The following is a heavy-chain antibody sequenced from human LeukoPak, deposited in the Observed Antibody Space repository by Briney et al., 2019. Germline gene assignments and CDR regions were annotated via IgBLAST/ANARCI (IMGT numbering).Heavy chain of an antibody. V-gene: IGHV1-2*02. J-gene: IGHJ4*02. D-gene: IGHD5-18*01. Sequence: ASVKVSCKASGYTFTVKYMHWVRQAAGQGLEWMGWINPNSGGANYAQNFQGRVTMTRDTSASTVYMELTGLTSDDTAVYFCARGGYGYAVDYWGQGTLVTVSS. CDR3: ARGGYGYAVDY. CDR2: INPNSGGA. CDR1: GYTFTVKY.